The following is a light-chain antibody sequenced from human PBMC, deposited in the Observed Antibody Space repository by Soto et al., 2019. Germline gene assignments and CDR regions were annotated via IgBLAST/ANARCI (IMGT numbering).Light chain of an antibody. J-gene: IGKJ4*01. CDR2: ATS. CDR1: QGLNSY. V-gene: IGKV1-9*01. CDR3: QQLNSYPVT. Sequence: DIQLTQSPSFLSASVGDRVTITCRASQGLNSYFAWYQQKPGKAPKLLLYATSTLQSVFPSRFSGSRSGAEFTLTITSLQPEDIATYYCQQLNSYPVTFGGGTKVE.